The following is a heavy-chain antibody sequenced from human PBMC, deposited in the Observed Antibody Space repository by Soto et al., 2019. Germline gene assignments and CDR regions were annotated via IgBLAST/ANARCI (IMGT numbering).Heavy chain of an antibody. CDR1: GYSISSGYY. CDR3: ARRNLGATPDAFDI. D-gene: IGHD1-26*01. Sequence: PSETLSLTCAVSGYSISSGYYWGWIRQPPGKGLEWIGSIYHSGSTYYNPSLKSRVTISVDTSKNQFSLKPSSVTAADTAVYYCARRNLGATPDAFDIWGQGTMVTVSS. J-gene: IGHJ3*02. V-gene: IGHV4-38-2*01. CDR2: IYHSGST.